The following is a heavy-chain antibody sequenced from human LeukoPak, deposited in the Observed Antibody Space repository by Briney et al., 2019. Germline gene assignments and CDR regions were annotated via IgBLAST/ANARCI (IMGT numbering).Heavy chain of an antibody. Sequence: GGSLRLSCAASGFTFSNYAMTWVRQAPGKGLEWVSAISGSGDNTYYADFVKGRFTISRDNAKNSLYLQMNSLRAEDTALYYCARALGYCSSTSCYADDYWGQGTLVTVSS. CDR2: ISGSGDNT. CDR3: ARALGYCSSTSCYADDY. D-gene: IGHD2-2*01. CDR1: GFTFSNYA. V-gene: IGHV3-23*01. J-gene: IGHJ4*02.